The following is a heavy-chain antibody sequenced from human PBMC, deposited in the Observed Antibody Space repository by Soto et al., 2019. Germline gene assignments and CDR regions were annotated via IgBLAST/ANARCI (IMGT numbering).Heavy chain of an antibody. Sequence: ASVKVSCKASGYTFTSYGISWVLQAPGQGLEWMGWISAYNGNTNYAQKLQGRVTMTTDTSTSTAYMELRSLRSDDTAVYYCARDLYGYCSSTSCYGVWFDPWGQGTLVTVSS. CDR2: ISAYNGNT. V-gene: IGHV1-18*01. CDR1: GYTFTSYG. D-gene: IGHD2-2*03. CDR3: ARDLYGYCSSTSCYGVWFDP. J-gene: IGHJ5*02.